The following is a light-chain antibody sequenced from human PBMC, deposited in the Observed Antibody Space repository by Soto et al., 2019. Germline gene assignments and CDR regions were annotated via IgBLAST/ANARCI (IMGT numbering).Light chain of an antibody. V-gene: IGKV2D-29*02. J-gene: IGKJ5*01. CDR2: EVS. CDR3: MQSTQLPPT. CDR1: QSLLHITGETF. Sequence: DVVMTQTPLSLSVAPGQPASISCKSIQSLLHITGETFLFWYLQKPGQSPQLLIYEVSTRVSGVPDRFSGSGSGTDFTLEISRVETDDVGIYYCMQSTQLPPTFGQGTRLGIK.